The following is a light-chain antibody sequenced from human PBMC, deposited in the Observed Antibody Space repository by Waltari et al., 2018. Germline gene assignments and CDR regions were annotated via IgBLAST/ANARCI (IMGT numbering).Light chain of an antibody. V-gene: IGLV2-23*01. J-gene: IGLJ3*02. CDR1: SSDIGS. Sequence: QSALTQPASVSGSPGQPITISCTGTSSDIGSVSWYQQHPGMAPKLMIYEGTKRPSGLSNRFSGSKSGNTASLTISGLQAEDDADYYCCSFAGGSSWVFGGGTKVTVL. CDR3: CSFAGGSSWV. CDR2: EGT.